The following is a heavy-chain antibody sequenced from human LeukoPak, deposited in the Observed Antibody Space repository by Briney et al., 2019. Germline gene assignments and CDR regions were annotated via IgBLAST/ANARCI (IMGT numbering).Heavy chain of an antibody. V-gene: IGHV4-61*09. CDR2: IHTSGST. CDR1: GGSISSSSYC. Sequence: PSETLSLTCTVSGGSISSSSYCWSWIRQPAGKGLEWIGHIHTSGSTNYNSSLKSRVTISVDTSKNQFSLKLSSVTAADTAVYYCARGFFEYSYGVFDPWGQGTLVTVSS. CDR3: ARGFFEYSYGVFDP. J-gene: IGHJ5*02. D-gene: IGHD5-18*01.